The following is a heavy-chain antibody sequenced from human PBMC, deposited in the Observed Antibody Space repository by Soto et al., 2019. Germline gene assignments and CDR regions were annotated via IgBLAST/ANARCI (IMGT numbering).Heavy chain of an antibody. D-gene: IGHD2-8*01. CDR1: GFTFSSYA. Sequence: EVQLLGSGGGLVQPGGSLRLSCAASGFTFSSYAMYWVRQAPGKGLEWVSSITGSGASTYYADSVKGRFTISRDNSKDTVYMQINSLRAEDTGVYYCAQGNGVFDYWGQGVLVTVSS. J-gene: IGHJ4*02. V-gene: IGHV3-23*01. CDR2: ITGSGAST. CDR3: AQGNGVFDY.